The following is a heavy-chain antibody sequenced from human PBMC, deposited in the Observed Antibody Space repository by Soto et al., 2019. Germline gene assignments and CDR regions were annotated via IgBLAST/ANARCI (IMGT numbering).Heavy chain of an antibody. CDR1: GFSISSYD. J-gene: IGHJ4*02. CDR3: ARMTDMGPELEY. D-gene: IGHD5-18*01. Sequence: PSDTLSLTCAVSGFSISSYDWSLIRQPPGKGLEWIGYIYYSGSTNYNPSLKSRVTISVDMSKNQFSLKLSSVTAADTAVYYCARMTDMGPELEYWGKGNMVTVSS. V-gene: IGHV4-59*01. CDR2: IYYSGST.